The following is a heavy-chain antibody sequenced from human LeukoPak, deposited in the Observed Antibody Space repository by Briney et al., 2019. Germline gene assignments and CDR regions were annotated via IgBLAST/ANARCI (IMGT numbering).Heavy chain of an antibody. D-gene: IGHD3-22*01. J-gene: IGHJ4*02. CDR2: IWYDGSNK. CDR3: ARDLIHSYYYDSSGYYFDY. CDR1: GFTFSSYG. Sequence: GRSLRLSCAASGFTFSSYGMHWVRQAPGKGLEWVAVIWYDGSNKYYADSVKGRFTISRDNSKNTLYLQMNSLRDEDTAVYYCARDLIHSYYYDSSGYYFDYWGQGTLVTVSS. V-gene: IGHV3-33*01.